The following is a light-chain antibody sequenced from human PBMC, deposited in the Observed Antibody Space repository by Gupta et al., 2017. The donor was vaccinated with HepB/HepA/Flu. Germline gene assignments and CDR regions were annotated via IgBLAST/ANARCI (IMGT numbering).Light chain of an antibody. Sequence: IQMTQSPSSLPASVGDRVTITCRTSQGINNYLAWYQQKPVKVPKLLIYATSAWHSGVPSRFSGSGSGTDFTLTISSLQPEDVATYYCQKYISAPFTFGPGTKVDIK. CDR3: QKYISAPFT. CDR1: QGINNY. J-gene: IGKJ3*01. V-gene: IGKV1-27*01. CDR2: ATS.